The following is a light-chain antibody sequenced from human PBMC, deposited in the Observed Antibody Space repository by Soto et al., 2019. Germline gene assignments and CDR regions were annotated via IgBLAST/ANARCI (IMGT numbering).Light chain of an antibody. V-gene: IGKV3-20*01. CDR3: QQYGSSPRIT. CDR2: GAS. J-gene: IGKJ5*01. Sequence: EIVMTQSPATLSVAPGEITTLSCRASQSISSYLACYQQKPAQAPRLLMYGASTRATGIPARFSGSGSGTDFTLTISRLEPEDFAVYYCQQYGSSPRITFGQGTRLEIK. CDR1: QSISSY.